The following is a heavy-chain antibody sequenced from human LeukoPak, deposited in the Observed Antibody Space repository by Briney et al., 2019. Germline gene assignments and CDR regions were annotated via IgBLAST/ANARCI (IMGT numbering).Heavy chain of an antibody. Sequence: NPSETLSLTCTVSGGSISSYYWSWIRQPPGKGLEWIGYIYYSGSTNYNPSLKSRVTISVGTSKNQFSLKLTSVTAADTAVYYCARTTEGGYTYGYFYYYYMDVWGKGTTVTISS. CDR3: ARTTEGGYTYGYFYYYYMDV. J-gene: IGHJ6*03. V-gene: IGHV4-59*01. D-gene: IGHD5-18*01. CDR1: GGSISSYY. CDR2: IYYSGST.